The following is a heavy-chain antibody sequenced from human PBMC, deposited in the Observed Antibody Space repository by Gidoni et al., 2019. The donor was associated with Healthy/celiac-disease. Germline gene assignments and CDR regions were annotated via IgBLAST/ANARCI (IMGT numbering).Heavy chain of an antibody. D-gene: IGHD2-2*02. CDR3: ARSYCSSTSCYTGARYYMDV. CDR2: ISYEGSNK. CDR1: GFTFSSYA. V-gene: IGHV3-30-3*01. Sequence: QVQLVESGGGVVQPGRSLRLSCAASGFTFSSYAMHWVRQAPGKGLEWVAVISYEGSNKYYADSVKGRFTISRDNSKNTLYLQMNSLRAEDTAVYYCARSYCSSTSCYTGARYYMDVWGKGTTVTVSS. J-gene: IGHJ6*03.